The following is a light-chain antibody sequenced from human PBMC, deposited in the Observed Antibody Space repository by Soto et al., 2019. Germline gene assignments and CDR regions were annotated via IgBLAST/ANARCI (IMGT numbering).Light chain of an antibody. CDR1: SGHNNYI. CDR3: ETWDSDTRV. J-gene: IGLJ3*02. CDR2: LEHSGNY. V-gene: IGLV4-60*02. Sequence: QLVLTQSSSASASLGSSVKLTCTLCSGHNNYIIVWHQQQPGKAPRYLMKLEHSGNYNKGSGVPDRFSGSSSGADRYLTISNLQFDDEADYYCETWDSDTRVLGGGTKLTVL.